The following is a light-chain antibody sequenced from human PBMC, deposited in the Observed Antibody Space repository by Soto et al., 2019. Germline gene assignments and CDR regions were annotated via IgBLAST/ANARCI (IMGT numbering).Light chain of an antibody. V-gene: IGKV3-11*01. CDR3: QQLSNWPLT. J-gene: IGKJ4*01. CDR1: QSVTSY. CDR2: DAS. Sequence: EIVLTQSPATLSLSPGERATLSCRTRQSVTSYLAWFQRKPGQTPRILIYDASKRATGIPARFIGSVSGTYFTLTIRSLESEDFAVYYCQQLSNWPLTFGGGTKVEIK.